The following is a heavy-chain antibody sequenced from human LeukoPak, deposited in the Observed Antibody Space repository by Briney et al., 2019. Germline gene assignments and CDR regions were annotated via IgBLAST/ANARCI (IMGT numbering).Heavy chain of an antibody. CDR1: GYTFTRYG. Sequence: ASVKVSCKASGYTFTRYGISWVRQAPGQGLQWLGWISASNGNTNYAQKFRDRVTMSTDTSTGTAYLDVRSLTSDDTAVYYCARESRDGYSYYFDYWGQGTLVTVSS. CDR3: ARESRDGYSYYFDY. J-gene: IGHJ4*02. V-gene: IGHV1-18*01. D-gene: IGHD5-24*01. CDR2: ISASNGNT.